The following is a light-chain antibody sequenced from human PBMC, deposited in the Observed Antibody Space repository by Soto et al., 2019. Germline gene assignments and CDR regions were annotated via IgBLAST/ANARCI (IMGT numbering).Light chain of an antibody. J-gene: IGLJ3*02. CDR2: NNN. Sequence: QSVPTQPPSASGTPGQRVTISCSGSSSNIGDNYVFWYQQFPGAAPKPLIFNNNQRPSGVPDRFSGAKSGTSASLSISGLRSEDEADYHCAAWDDSLSGWVFGGGTKLTVL. CDR1: SSNIGDNY. V-gene: IGLV1-47*02. CDR3: AAWDDSLSGWV.